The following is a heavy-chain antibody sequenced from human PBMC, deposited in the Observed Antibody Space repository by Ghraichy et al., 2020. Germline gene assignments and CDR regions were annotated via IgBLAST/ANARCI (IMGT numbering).Heavy chain of an antibody. D-gene: IGHD3/OR15-3a*01. V-gene: IGHV3-74*01. CDR1: GFTVTDYW. CDR2: ISPDGNVI. CDR3: ARGEFGLGD. Sequence: GGSLRLSCAASGFTVTDYWMYWVRQVPGKGLLWVSHISPDGNVINYEGSLTGRFTISRDIANNTVFLQMNSLRADDTAIYYCARGEFGLGDWGHGTLVTVSS. J-gene: IGHJ4*01.